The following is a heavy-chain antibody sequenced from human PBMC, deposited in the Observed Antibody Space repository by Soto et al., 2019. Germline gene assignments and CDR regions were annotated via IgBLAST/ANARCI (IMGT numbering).Heavy chain of an antibody. V-gene: IGHV3-48*02. CDR3: ASADGITGTEGGGLDV. D-gene: IGHD1-20*01. CDR1: GFTVSSYS. CDR2: ISSSSSTI. J-gene: IGHJ6*02. Sequence: GGSLRLSCAASGFTVSSYSMNWVRQAPGKGLEWVSYISSSSSTIYYADPVKGRFTISRDNAKNSLYLQMNSLRDEDTAVYYCASADGITGTEGGGLDVWGQGTTVTVSS.